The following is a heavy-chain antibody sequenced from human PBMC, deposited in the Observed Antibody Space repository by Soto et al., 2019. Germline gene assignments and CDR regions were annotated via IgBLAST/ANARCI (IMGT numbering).Heavy chain of an antibody. CDR2: ISSSSSYI. V-gene: IGHV3-21*01. D-gene: IGHD3-9*01. Sequence: XGSLILSCAAAGVTFSSYSMNWVRQAPGKGLDWVSSISSSSSYIYYADSVKGRFTISRDNAKNSLYLQMNSLRAEDTAVYYCARDLYDILTGYFDSWGQGTLVTVSS. CDR3: ARDLYDILTGYFDS. CDR1: GVTFSSYS. J-gene: IGHJ4*02.